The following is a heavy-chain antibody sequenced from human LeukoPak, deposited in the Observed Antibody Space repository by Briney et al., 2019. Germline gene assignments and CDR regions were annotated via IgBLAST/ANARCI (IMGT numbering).Heavy chain of an antibody. CDR3: TRDRSRAEDD. CDR2: INQGGSDK. J-gene: IGHJ4*02. Sequence: GGSLRLSCAASGFTFSGHWMSWVRQAAGKGLEWVANINQGGSDKYYVDSVKGRFTISRDNANNLLYLQMNSLRGEDTAVYYCTRDRSRAEDDWGQGTLVTVSS. D-gene: IGHD1-14*01. V-gene: IGHV3-7*01. CDR1: GFTFSGHW.